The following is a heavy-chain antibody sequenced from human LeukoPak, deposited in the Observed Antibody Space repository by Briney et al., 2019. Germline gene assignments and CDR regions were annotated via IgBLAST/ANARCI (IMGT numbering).Heavy chain of an antibody. CDR3: ARDGGRAAHGWFAP. J-gene: IGHJ5*02. CDR2: IYTSGST. D-gene: IGHD6-6*01. Sequence: SETLSLTCTVSGGSISSYYWSWIRQPAGKGLEWIGRIYTSGSTNYNPSLKSRVTMSVDTSKNQFSLKLSSVTAADTAVYYRARDGGRAAHGWFAPWGQGTRVTVSS. V-gene: IGHV4-4*07. CDR1: GGSISSYY.